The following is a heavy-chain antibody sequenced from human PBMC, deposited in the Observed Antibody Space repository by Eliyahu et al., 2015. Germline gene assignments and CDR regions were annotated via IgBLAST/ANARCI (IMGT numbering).Heavy chain of an antibody. V-gene: IGHV3-30*18. CDR2: ISYDGSNK. Sequence: QVQLVESGGGVVQPGRSXXLSCAASXFPFSXXGMHWXRQAPGXGLEWVAVISYDGSNKYYADSVKGRFTISRDNSKNTLYLQMNSLRAEDTAVYYCAKDAPPHDDYLTYPDYWGQGTLVTVSS. J-gene: IGHJ4*02. CDR1: XFPFSXXG. CDR3: AKDAPPHDDYLTYPDY. D-gene: IGHD4-17*01.